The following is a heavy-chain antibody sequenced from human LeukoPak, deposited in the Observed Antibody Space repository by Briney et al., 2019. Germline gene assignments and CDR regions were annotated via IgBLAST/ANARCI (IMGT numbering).Heavy chain of an antibody. CDR3: ARGDIAAAVYFDY. CDR2: ISYDGSNK. V-gene: IGHV3-30-3*01. Sequence: GGSLRLSCAASGFTFSSYAMHWVRQAPGKGLEWVAVISYDGSNKYYADSVKGRFTISRDNSKNTLYLQMNSLRAEDTAVYYCARGDIAAAVYFDYWGQGTLVTVSS. CDR1: GFTFSSYA. D-gene: IGHD6-13*01. J-gene: IGHJ4*02.